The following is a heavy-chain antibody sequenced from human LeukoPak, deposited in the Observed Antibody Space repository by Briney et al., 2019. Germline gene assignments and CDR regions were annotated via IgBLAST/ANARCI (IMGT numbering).Heavy chain of an antibody. Sequence: PGGSLRLSCAASGFTFSSYDMHWVRHTPERGLERVSVIGIDGDTYDPDHVKGRFTISREDAKNSMDLQMNSLKDGDTAVYYCIRGGIQVSGIDAFDIWGQGTMVTVSS. V-gene: IGHV3-13*01. J-gene: IGHJ3*02. CDR3: IRGGIQVSGIDAFDI. D-gene: IGHD5/OR15-5a*01. CDR1: GFTFSSYD. CDR2: IGIDGDT.